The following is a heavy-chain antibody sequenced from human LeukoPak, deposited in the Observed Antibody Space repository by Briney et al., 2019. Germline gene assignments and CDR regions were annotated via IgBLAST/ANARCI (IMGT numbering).Heavy chain of an antibody. CDR3: ARRTLGGKYDFWSGSPGPFDP. CDR1: GGSFSGYY. J-gene: IGHJ5*02. D-gene: IGHD3-3*01. CDR2: INHSGST. Sequence: SETLSLTCAVYGGSFSGYYWSWIRQPPGKGLEWIGEINHSGSTNYNPSLKSRVTISVDTSKNQFSLKLSSVTAADTAVYYCARRTLGGKYDFWSGSPGPFDPWGQGTLVTVSS. V-gene: IGHV4-34*01.